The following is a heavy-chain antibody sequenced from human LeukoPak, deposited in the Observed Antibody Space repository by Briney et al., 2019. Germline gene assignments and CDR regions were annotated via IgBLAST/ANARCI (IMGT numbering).Heavy chain of an antibody. CDR2: IVPLFATP. V-gene: IGHV1-69*05. J-gene: IGHJ4*02. CDR3: ASRNDILTGYYPNS. CDR1: GGSFSNYI. Sequence: SVKVSCKTSGGSFSNYIITWVRQAPRQGLEWMGGIVPLFATPHYAQKYQGRLTIITDEPTSTAYMELSSLTSEDTAVYYCASRNDILTGYYPNSWGQGTLVVVSS. D-gene: IGHD3-9*01.